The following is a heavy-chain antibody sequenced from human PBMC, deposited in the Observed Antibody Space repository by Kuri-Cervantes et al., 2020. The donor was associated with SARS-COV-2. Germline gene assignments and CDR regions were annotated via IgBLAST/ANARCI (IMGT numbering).Heavy chain of an antibody. D-gene: IGHD6-19*01. Sequence: SVKVSCKASGGTFSSYTISWVRQAPGQGLEWMRRIIPILGIANYAQKFQGRVTITADKSTSTAYMELSSLRSEDTAVYYCASGAVADLFDYWGQGTLVTVSS. CDR2: IIPILGIA. CDR1: GGTFSSYT. CDR3: ASGAVADLFDY. V-gene: IGHV1-69*02. J-gene: IGHJ4*02.